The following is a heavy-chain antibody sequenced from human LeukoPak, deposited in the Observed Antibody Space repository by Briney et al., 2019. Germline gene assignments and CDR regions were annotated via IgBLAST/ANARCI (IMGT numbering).Heavy chain of an antibody. D-gene: IGHD1-26*01. CDR3: ARKMGATPFFDY. V-gene: IGHV4-39*01. CDR1: GGSISSSSYY. Sequence: ASETLSLTCTVSGGSISSSSYYWGWIRQPTGKGLEWIGSIYYSGSTYYNPSLKSRVTISVDTSKNQFSLKLSSVTAADTAVYYCARKMGATPFFDYWGQGTLVTVSS. J-gene: IGHJ4*02. CDR2: IYYSGST.